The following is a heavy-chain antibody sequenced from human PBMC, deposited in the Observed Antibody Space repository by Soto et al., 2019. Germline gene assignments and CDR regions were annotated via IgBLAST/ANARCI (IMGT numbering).Heavy chain of an antibody. Sequence: GESLKISCKGSGYSFVSYWIAWVRQMPGKGLEWVGSIYPGDSDTTYSPSIQGQVTISADKSSTTVYLQWNTLKASDTAMYYCAKTDGYEVEYWGQGTQVTVSS. CDR3: AKTDGYEVEY. V-gene: IGHV5-51*01. D-gene: IGHD5-18*01. CDR1: GYSFVSYW. CDR2: IYPGDSDT. J-gene: IGHJ4*02.